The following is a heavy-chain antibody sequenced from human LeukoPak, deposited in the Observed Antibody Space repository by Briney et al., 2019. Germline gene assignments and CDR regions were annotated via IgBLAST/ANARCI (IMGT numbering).Heavy chain of an antibody. CDR1: GGTFSSYA. J-gene: IGHJ5*02. V-gene: IGHV1-69*05. Sequence: GASVKVSCKASGGTFSSYAISWVRQAPGQGPEWMGGIIPIFGTANYAQKFQGRVTITTDGSTSTAYMELSSLRSEDTAVYYCARADCSSTSCPWARFDPWGQGTLVTVSS. CDR3: ARADCSSTSCPWARFDP. D-gene: IGHD2-2*01. CDR2: IIPIFGTA.